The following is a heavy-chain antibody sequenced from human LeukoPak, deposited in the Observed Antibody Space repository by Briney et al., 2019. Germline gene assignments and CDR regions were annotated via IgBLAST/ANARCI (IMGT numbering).Heavy chain of an antibody. J-gene: IGHJ6*03. Sequence: ASVKVSCKASGYTFTSYGISWVRQAPGQGLEWMGWISAYNGNTNYAQKLQGRVAMTTDTSTSTAYMELRSLRSDDTAVYYCARDLAPFTMVRGVKDYYYMDVWGKGTTVTVSS. CDR3: ARDLAPFTMVRGVKDYYYMDV. CDR2: ISAYNGNT. D-gene: IGHD3-10*01. V-gene: IGHV1-18*01. CDR1: GYTFTSYG.